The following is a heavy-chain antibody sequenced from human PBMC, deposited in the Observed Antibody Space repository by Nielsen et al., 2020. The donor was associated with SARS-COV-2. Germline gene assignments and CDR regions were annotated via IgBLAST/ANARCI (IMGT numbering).Heavy chain of an antibody. D-gene: IGHD2-15*01. CDR2: ISAYNGNT. Sequence: ASVKVSCKASGYTFTSYGISWVRQAPGQGLEWMGWISAYNGNTNYAQKFQGRVTITADESTSTAYMELSSLRSEDTAVYYCARGGGNHYYYYMDVWGKGTTVTVSS. J-gene: IGHJ6*03. CDR1: GYTFTSYG. V-gene: IGHV1-18*01. CDR3: ARGGGNHYYYYMDV.